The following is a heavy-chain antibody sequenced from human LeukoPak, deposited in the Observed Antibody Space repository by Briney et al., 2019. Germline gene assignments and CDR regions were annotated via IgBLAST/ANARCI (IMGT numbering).Heavy chain of an antibody. CDR1: GGSISSGDYY. D-gene: IGHD2-2*02. J-gene: IGHJ4*02. CDR2: IYYSGST. Sequence: PSQTLSLTCTVSGGSISSGDYYWSWIRQPPGKGLEWIGYIYYSGSTYYNPSLKSRVTISVDTSKNQFSMKLCSVTAADTAVYYCARTLLGYCSSTSCYNFDYWGQGTLVTVSS. V-gene: IGHV4-30-4*08. CDR3: ARTLLGYCSSTSCYNFDY.